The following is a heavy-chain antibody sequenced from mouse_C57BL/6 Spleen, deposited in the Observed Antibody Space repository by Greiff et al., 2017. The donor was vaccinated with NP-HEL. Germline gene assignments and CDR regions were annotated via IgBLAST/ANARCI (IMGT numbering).Heavy chain of an antibody. CDR2: INPNNGGT. Sequence: EVQLQQSGPELVKPGASVKISCKASGYTFTDYYMNWVKQSHGKSLEWIGDINPNNGGTSYNQKFKGKATLTVDKSSSTAYMELRSLTSEDSAVYYCARGALTTVVATDYWGQGTTLTVSS. J-gene: IGHJ2*01. CDR1: GYTFTDYY. CDR3: ARGALTTVVATDY. V-gene: IGHV1-26*01. D-gene: IGHD1-1*01.